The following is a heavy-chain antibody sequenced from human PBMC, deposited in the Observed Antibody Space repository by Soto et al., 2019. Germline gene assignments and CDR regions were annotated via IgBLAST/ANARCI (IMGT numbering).Heavy chain of an antibody. Sequence: ASVKVSCKASGYTFTSYAMHWVRQAPGQRLEWMGWINAGNGNTKYSQKFQGRVTITRDTSASTAYMELSSLRSEDTAVYYCARVHDYVWGSYRFAYFDYWGQGTLVTVSS. D-gene: IGHD3-16*02. CDR3: ARVHDYVWGSYRFAYFDY. CDR2: INAGNGNT. V-gene: IGHV1-3*01. J-gene: IGHJ4*02. CDR1: GYTFTSYA.